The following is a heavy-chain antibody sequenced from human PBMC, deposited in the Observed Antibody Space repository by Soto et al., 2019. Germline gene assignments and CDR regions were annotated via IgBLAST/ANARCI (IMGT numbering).Heavy chain of an antibody. CDR1: GFSLSNARMG. CDR3: ARIAIVVVTAAMYYYYMDV. J-gene: IGHJ6*03. D-gene: IGHD2-2*01. Sequence: SGPTLVNPTETLTLTCTVSGFSLSNARMGVSWIRQPPGKALEWLAHIFSNDEKSYSTSLKSRLTISKDTSKSQVVLTMTNMDPVDTATYYCARIAIVVVTAAMYYYYMDVWGKGTTVTVSS. CDR2: IFSNDEK. V-gene: IGHV2-26*01.